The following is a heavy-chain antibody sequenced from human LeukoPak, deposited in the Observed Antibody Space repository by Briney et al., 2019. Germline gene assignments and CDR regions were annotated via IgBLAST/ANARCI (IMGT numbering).Heavy chain of an antibody. V-gene: IGHV3-30*02. J-gene: IGHJ6*03. CDR2: IRFDGSNK. Sequence: PGGSLRLSCAASGFTFTTYGMHWVRQSPGKGLEWVAFIRFDGSNKYYAYSVKGRFTVSRDNSKNTLYLQMNSLRAEDTAVYYCAKDGGEYYDILTGYYPRLYYMDVWGKGTTVTISS. D-gene: IGHD3-9*01. CDR3: AKDGGEYYDILTGYYPRLYYMDV. CDR1: GFTFTTYG.